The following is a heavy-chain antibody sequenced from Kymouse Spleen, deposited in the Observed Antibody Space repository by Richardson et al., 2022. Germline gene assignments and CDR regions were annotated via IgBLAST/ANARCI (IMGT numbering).Heavy chain of an antibody. CDR1: GFTFSSYW. V-gene: IGHV3-7*01. J-gene: IGHJ4*02. Sequence: EVQLVESGGGLVQPGGSLRLSCAASGFTFSSYWMSWVRQAPGKGLEWVANIKQDGSEKYYVDSVKGRFTISRDNAKNSLYLQMNSLRAEDTAVYYCARRGYCSSTSCLYFDYWGQGTLVTVSS. D-gene: IGHD2-2*02. CDR3: ARRGYCSSTSCLYFDY. CDR2: IKQDGSEK.